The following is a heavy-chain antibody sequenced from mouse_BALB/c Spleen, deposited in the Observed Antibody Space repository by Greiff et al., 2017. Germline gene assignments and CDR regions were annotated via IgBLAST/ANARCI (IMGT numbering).Heavy chain of an antibody. D-gene: IGHD2-14*01. J-gene: IGHJ4*01. V-gene: IGHV2-2*02. CDR1: GFSLTSYG. CDR2: IWSGGST. CDR3: ARNRGVRRVYYAMDY. Sequence: VQLQESGPGLVQPSQSLSITCTVSGFSLTSYGVHWVRQSPGKGLEWLGVIWSGGSTDYNAAFISRLSISKDNSKSQVFFKMNSLQANDTAIYYCARNRGVRRVYYAMDYWGQGTSVTVSS.